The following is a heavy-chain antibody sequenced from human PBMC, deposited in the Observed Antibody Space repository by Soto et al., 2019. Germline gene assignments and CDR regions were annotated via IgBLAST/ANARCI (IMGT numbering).Heavy chain of an antibody. Sequence: QVQLVQSGAEVKKPGASVKVSCKASGYTFTSYAMHWVRQAPGQRLEWMGWINAGNGNTKYSQKFQGRVTITRDTSASTTYMELSSLRSEDTAVYYCARGPIAAAGMGYFQHWGQGTLVTVSS. CDR3: ARGPIAAAGMGYFQH. J-gene: IGHJ1*01. CDR1: GYTFTSYA. V-gene: IGHV1-3*01. D-gene: IGHD6-13*01. CDR2: INAGNGNT.